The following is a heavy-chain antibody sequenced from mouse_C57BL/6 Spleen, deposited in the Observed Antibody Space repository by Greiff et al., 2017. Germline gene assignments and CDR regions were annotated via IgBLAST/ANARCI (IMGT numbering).Heavy chain of an antibody. CDR3: ARDEAMDY. Sequence: VQLKESVAELVRPGASVKLSCTASGFNIKNTYMHWVKQRPEQGLEWIGRIVPANGTTTYDPKFQGKATITADTSANTAYLQLSSLTSDDTAIYYCARDEAMDYWGQGTSVTVSA. V-gene: IGHV14-3*01. J-gene: IGHJ4*01. CDR2: IVPANGTT. CDR1: GFNIKNTY.